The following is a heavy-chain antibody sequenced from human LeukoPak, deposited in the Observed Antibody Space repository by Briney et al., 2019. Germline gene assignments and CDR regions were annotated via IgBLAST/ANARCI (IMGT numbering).Heavy chain of an antibody. Sequence: GGSLRLSCAASGFTFSSYGMHWVRQAPGKGLEWVAVISYDGSNKYYADSVKGRFTISRDNSKNTLYLQMNSLSAEDTAVYYCAKAGDSSGWYVHYWGQGTLVTVSS. CDR3: AKAGDSSGWYVHY. CDR2: ISYDGSNK. J-gene: IGHJ4*02. CDR1: GFTFSSYG. V-gene: IGHV3-30*18. D-gene: IGHD6-19*01.